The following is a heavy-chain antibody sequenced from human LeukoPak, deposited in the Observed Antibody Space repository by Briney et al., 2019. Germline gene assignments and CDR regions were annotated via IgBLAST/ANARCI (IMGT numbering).Heavy chain of an antibody. D-gene: IGHD5-24*01. CDR3: ARGLRDGYNYPPLNFDY. CDR1: GGTFSSYA. V-gene: IGHV1-69*13. CDR2: IIPIFGTA. J-gene: IGHJ4*02. Sequence: GASVKVSCKASGGTFSSYAISWVRQAPGQGLEWMGGIIPIFGTANYAQKFQGRVTITADESTSTAYMELSSLRSEDTAVYYCARGLRDGYNYPPLNFDYWGQGTPVTVSS.